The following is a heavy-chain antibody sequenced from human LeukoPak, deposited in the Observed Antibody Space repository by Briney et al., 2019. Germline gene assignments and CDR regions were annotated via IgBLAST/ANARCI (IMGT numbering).Heavy chain of an antibody. J-gene: IGHJ2*01. Sequence: GGSLRLSCAASGFTFSSYAMSWVRQAPGKGLEWVSAISGSGGSTYYADSVKGRFTISRDNSKNTLYLQMNSLRAEDTAVYYCAKDSQVVGRWLQFPYWYFDLWGRGTLVTVSS. D-gene: IGHD5-24*01. CDR1: GFTFSSYA. CDR2: ISGSGGST. CDR3: AKDSQVVGRWLQFPYWYFDL. V-gene: IGHV3-23*01.